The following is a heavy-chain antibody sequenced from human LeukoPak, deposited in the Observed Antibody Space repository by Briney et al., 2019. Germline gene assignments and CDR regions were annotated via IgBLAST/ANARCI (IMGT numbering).Heavy chain of an antibody. CDR1: GFTVSSNY. CDR2: IYSGGTT. V-gene: IGHV3-53*01. J-gene: IGHJ5*02. Sequence: GGSLRLSCAASGFTVSSNYMSWVRQAPGKGLEWVSVIYSGGTTYYADSVKGRFTISRDNSKNTLYLQMNSLRAEDTAVYYCAREYCSGGSCYPNCFDPWGQGTLVTVSS. CDR3: AREYCSGGSCYPNCFDP. D-gene: IGHD2-15*01.